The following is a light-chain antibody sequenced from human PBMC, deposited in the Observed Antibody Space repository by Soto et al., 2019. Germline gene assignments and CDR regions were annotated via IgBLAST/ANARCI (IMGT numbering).Light chain of an antibody. CDR3: SSYAGSSNV. Sequence: QSALTQPASVSGSPGQSITISCTGTSSDIGAHDYVSWYQQHPGKAPKLMIYEVNKRPSGVPDRFSGSKSGNTASLTVSGLQAEDEADYYCSSYAGSSNVFGTGTKLTVL. CDR1: SSDIGAHDY. CDR2: EVN. V-gene: IGLV2-8*01. J-gene: IGLJ1*01.